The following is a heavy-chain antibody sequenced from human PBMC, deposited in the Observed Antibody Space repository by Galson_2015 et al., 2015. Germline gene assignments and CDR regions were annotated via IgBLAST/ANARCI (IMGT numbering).Heavy chain of an antibody. CDR2: ISYSGST. CDR1: GETFTGFY. CDR3: ARGRSSSGRGGNSNMDV. Sequence: SETLSLTCAVYGETFTGFYWNWIRQPPGKGLEWIGEISYSGSTDFNPSLKSRVTISVDTSKNQFSLKMSSVTAADTAMYYCARGRSSSGRGGNSNMDVWGKGTTVTVSS. V-gene: IGHV4-34*01. D-gene: IGHD6-19*01. J-gene: IGHJ6*03.